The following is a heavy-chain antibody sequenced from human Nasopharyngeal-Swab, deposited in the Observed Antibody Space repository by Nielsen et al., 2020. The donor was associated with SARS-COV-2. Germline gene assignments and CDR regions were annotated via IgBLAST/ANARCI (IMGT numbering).Heavy chain of an antibody. V-gene: IGHV3-48*01. CDR1: GFTSNNYA. D-gene: IGHD1-26*01. J-gene: IGHJ3*02. CDR3: ARAHSGSYFSAFDI. CDR2: ISSSGSLI. Sequence: GGSLRLSCAVSGFTSNNYAMIWVRQAPGKGLEWVGYISSSGSLIFYADSVKGRFTISRDNSKNTLYLQMNSLRAEDTAVYYCARAHSGSYFSAFDIWGQGTMVTVSS.